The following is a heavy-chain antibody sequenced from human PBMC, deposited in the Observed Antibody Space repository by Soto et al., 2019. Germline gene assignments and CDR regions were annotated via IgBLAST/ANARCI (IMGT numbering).Heavy chain of an antibody. CDR1: GGSISSGGYY. V-gene: IGHV4-31*03. CDR3: ARTDYDFWSGYYGEAFDY. Sequence: SETLSLTCTVSGGSISSGGYYWGWIRQHPGKGLEWIGYIYYSGSTYYNPSLKSRVTISVDTSKNQFSLKLSSVTAADTAVYYCARTDYDFWSGYYGEAFDYWGQGTLVTVSS. CDR2: IYYSGST. D-gene: IGHD3-3*01. J-gene: IGHJ4*02.